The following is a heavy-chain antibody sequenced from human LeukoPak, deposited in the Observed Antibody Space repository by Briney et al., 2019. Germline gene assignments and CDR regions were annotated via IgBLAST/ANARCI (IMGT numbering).Heavy chain of an antibody. D-gene: IGHD3-10*01. CDR3: ARVPSGSYYRYYFDY. V-gene: IGHV4-39*07. J-gene: IGHJ4*02. CDR2: IYYSGST. CDR1: GGSISSGSYY. Sequence: PSETLSLTCTVSGGSISSGSYYWGWIRQPPGKGLEWIGSIYYSGSTYYNPSLKSRVTISVDTSKNQFSLKLSSVTAADTAVYYCARVPSGSYYRYYFDYWGQGTLVTVSS.